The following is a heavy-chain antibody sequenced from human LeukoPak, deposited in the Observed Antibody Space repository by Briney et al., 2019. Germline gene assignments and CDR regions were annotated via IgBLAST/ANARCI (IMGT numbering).Heavy chain of an antibody. Sequence: SVKVSCKASGGTFSSYAISWVRQAPGQGLEWMGGIIPIFGTANYAQKFQGRVTITADESTSTAYMELSSLRSEDTAVYYCARDSGSYSLYYYYYGMDIWGQGTTVTVSS. D-gene: IGHD1-26*01. CDR1: GGTFSSYA. V-gene: IGHV1-69*01. CDR3: ARDSGSYSLYYYYYGMDI. J-gene: IGHJ6*02. CDR2: IIPIFGTA.